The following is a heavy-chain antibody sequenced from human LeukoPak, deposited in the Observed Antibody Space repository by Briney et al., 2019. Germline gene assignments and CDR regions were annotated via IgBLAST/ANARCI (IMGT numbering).Heavy chain of an antibody. CDR3: ARGIHYDFWSGYYY. CDR1: GYTLTSYD. Sequence: ASVKVSCKASGYTLTSYDINWVRQATGQGLEWMGWMNPNSGNTGYAQKFQGRVTITRNTSISTAYMELRSLRSEDTAVYYCARGIHYDFWSGYYYWGQGTLVTVSS. J-gene: IGHJ4*02. CDR2: MNPNSGNT. D-gene: IGHD3-3*01. V-gene: IGHV1-8*03.